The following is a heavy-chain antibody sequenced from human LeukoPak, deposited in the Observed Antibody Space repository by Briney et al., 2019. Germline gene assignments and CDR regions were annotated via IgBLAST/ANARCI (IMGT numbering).Heavy chain of an antibody. J-gene: IGHJ4*02. CDR1: GGSISSYY. D-gene: IGHD3-16*01. V-gene: IGHV4-59*12. CDR3: ARNTSSRIDY. CDR2: IYYSGST. Sequence: SETLSLTCTVSGGSISSYYWSWIRQPPGKGLEWIGYIYYSGSTNYNPSLKSRVTISVDTSKNQFSLKLSSVTAADTAVYYCARNTSSRIDYWGQGTLVTVSS.